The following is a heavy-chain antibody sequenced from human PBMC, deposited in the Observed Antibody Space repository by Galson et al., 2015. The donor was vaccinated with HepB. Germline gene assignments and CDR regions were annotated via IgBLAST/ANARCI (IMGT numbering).Heavy chain of an antibody. J-gene: IGHJ6*01. V-gene: IGHV3-53*01. CDR2: IYSGGST. CDR3: ARAPASRGRRYYYYGMDV. CDR1: GFTVSSNY. D-gene: IGHD2-15*01. Sequence: RLSCAASGFTVSSNYMSWVRQAPGKGLEWVSVIYSGGSTYYADSVKGRFTISRDNSKNTLYLQMNSLRAEDTAVYYCARAPASRGRRYYYYGMDVWGQGTTVTVSS.